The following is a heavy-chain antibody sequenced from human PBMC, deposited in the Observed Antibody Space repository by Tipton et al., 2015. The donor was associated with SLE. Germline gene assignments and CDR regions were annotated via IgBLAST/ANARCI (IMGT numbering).Heavy chain of an antibody. CDR1: GGSISSYY. CDR2: IYYSGST. V-gene: IGHV4-59*01. Sequence: TLSLTCTDSGGSISSYYWSWIRQPPGKGLEWIGYIYYSGSTNYNPALKSRVTISVDTSKNQFSLKLSSVTAADTAVYYCARGRDKQDYWGQGTLVTVSS. D-gene: IGHD1/OR15-1a*01. CDR3: ARGRDKQDY. J-gene: IGHJ4*02.